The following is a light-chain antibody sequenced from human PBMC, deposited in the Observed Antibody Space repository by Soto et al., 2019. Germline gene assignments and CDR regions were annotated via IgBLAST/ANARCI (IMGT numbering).Light chain of an antibody. Sequence: EIVLTQSPGTLSLSPGERATLSCRASQSVSSSYLAWYQQKHGQAPRLLIYGASSRATGIPDRFSGSGSGTDFTLPISRLEPEDFAVYYCPQYGSLLFTFGPGTKVDIK. CDR1: QSVSSSY. CDR3: PQYGSLLFT. V-gene: IGKV3-20*01. J-gene: IGKJ3*01. CDR2: GAS.